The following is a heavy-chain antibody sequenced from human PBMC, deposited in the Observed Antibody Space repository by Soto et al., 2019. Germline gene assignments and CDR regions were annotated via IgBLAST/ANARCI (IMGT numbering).Heavy chain of an antibody. CDR3: ARGGVSTRTFDF. CDR2: IYPSDSDT. Sequence: GESLKIPCKGSGYNFAGYWIAWVRQMPGKGLELMGIIYPSDSDTRYRPSFQGQVTISADKSISSAYLQWSSLRASDTAMYYCARGGVSTRTFDFWGQGTSVTVS. V-gene: IGHV5-51*01. D-gene: IGHD3-3*01. J-gene: IGHJ4*02. CDR1: GYNFAGYW.